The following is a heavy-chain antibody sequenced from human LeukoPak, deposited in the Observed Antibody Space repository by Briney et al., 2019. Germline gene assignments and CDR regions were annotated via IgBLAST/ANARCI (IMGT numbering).Heavy chain of an antibody. Sequence: GGSLRLSCAASGFIFRSFAMSWVRQVPGKGLEWVSIISGTGGTTYYADSVKGRFTISRDNSKNTLYLQMNSLRVEDTAVHYCAKDGDCFNGVCYFYFDYWGQGTLVTVSS. D-gene: IGHD2-8*01. CDR3: AKDGDCFNGVCYFYFDY. V-gene: IGHV3-23*01. J-gene: IGHJ4*02. CDR2: ISGTGGTT. CDR1: GFIFRSFA.